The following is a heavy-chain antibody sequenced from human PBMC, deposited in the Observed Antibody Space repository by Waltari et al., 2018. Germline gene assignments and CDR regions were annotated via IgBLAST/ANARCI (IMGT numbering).Heavy chain of an antibody. Sequence: QLQLQESGPGLVKPSATLSLTGTVSGGPISRGSYYWSWIRQPAGKGLEWIGRIYTSGSTNYNPSLKSRVTISVDTSKNQFSLKLSSVTAADTAVYYCAREDFSGSYSLDYWGQGTLVTVSS. V-gene: IGHV4-61*02. CDR3: AREDFSGSYSLDY. D-gene: IGHD1-26*01. CDR2: IYTSGST. J-gene: IGHJ4*02. CDR1: GGPISRGSYY.